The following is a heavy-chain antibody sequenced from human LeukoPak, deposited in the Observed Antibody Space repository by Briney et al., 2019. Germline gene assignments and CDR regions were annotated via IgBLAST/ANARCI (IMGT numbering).Heavy chain of an antibody. CDR2: ISSSSSYI. Sequence: PGGSLRLSCAASGFTFSSYSMTWVRQAPGKGLEWVSSISSSSSYIYYADSVKGRFTISRDNAKNSLYLQMNSLRAEDTAVYYCARDLADPYGMDVWGQGTTVTVSS. J-gene: IGHJ6*02. V-gene: IGHV3-21*01. CDR1: GFTFSSYS. CDR3: ARDLADPYGMDV.